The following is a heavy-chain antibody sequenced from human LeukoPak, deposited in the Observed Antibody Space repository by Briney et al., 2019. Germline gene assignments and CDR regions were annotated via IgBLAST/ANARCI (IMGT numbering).Heavy chain of an antibody. Sequence: PGGSLRLSCAASGFTFSTYAMSWVRQVPAKGLEWVSAISTTTYYADFVEGRFTISRDNSKNTLYLQMNSLRAEDTAVYYCAKPIGSRYGDYHNSCFDSWGQGTLVTVSP. D-gene: IGHD4-17*01. J-gene: IGHJ5*01. CDR1: GFTFSTYA. CDR3: AKPIGSRYGDYHNSCFDS. CDR2: ISTTT. V-gene: IGHV3-23*01.